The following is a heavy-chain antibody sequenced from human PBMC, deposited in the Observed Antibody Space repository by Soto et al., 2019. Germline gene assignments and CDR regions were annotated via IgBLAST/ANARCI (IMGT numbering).Heavy chain of an antibody. V-gene: IGHV3-33*01. D-gene: IGHD3-10*01. CDR3: ARDFSLYGSGSFDY. Sequence: QVKLVEAGGGVVQPGRSLRLSCAASGFTLSSYGMYWVRQAPGKGLEWGAVIWYDGSKKYYADSVKGRFTISRDNPKNTVYLQMNSMRAEDTAVYYCARDFSLYGSGSFDYWGQGTLVNVSS. CDR1: GFTLSSYG. CDR2: IWYDGSKK. J-gene: IGHJ4*02.